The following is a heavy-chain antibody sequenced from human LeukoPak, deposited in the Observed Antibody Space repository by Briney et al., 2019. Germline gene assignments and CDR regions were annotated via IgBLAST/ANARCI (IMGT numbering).Heavy chain of an antibody. CDR3: ARAPTSSTSSSSPFGL. CDR2: IYTTGST. D-gene: IGHD2-2*01. CDR1: GGSITTGSYY. Sequence: SQTLSLTCTVSGGSITTGSYYWIWIRQPAGKGLEWIGRIYTTGSTDYNPSLKSRVTISVDTSNNQFSLRLTSVTAADTAVYYCARAPTSSTSSSSPFGLWGQGTMVTVSS. J-gene: IGHJ3*01. V-gene: IGHV4-61*02.